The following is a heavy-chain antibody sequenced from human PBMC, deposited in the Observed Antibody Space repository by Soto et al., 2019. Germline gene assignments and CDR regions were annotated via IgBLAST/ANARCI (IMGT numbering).Heavy chain of an antibody. J-gene: IGHJ4*02. CDR1: GFTFSDYY. Sequence: QVQLVESGGGLVQPGGSLRLSCVASGFTFSDYYMSWIRQGPGKGLEWVSYISSSSSYTNYADSVKGRFTISRDNAKNSLYLQMNSLRAEDTAVYYCARDHHRYSGYDYVDYWGQGTLVTVSS. CDR2: ISSSSSYT. V-gene: IGHV3-11*05. D-gene: IGHD5-12*01. CDR3: ARDHHRYSGYDYVDY.